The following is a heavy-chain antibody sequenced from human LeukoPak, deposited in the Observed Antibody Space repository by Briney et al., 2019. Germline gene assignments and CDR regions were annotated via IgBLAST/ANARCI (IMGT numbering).Heavy chain of an antibody. CDR3: ARDVVSGTPGFDI. CDR2: THYSGST. V-gene: IGHV4-59*01. J-gene: IGHJ3*02. CDR1: GGSISSYY. D-gene: IGHD1-14*01. Sequence: SETLSLTCTVSGGSISSYYWSWIRQPPGKGLEWIGYTHYSGSTNYNPSLKRRVTMSVDTSKNQFSLKLSSVAAADTAVYYCARDVVSGTPGFDIWGQGTMVTVSS.